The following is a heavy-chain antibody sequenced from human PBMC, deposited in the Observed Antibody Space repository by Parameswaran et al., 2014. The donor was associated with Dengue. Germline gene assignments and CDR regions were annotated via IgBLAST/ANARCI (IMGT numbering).Heavy chain of an antibody. CDR3: ARVYGATMVRGALRY. J-gene: IGHJ4*02. D-gene: IGHD3-10*01. V-gene: IGHV1-8*01. Sequence: RQAPGQGLEWMGWMNPNSGNTGYAQKFQGRVTMTRNTSISTAYMELSSLRSEDTAVYYCARVYGATMVRGALRYWGQGTLVTVSS. CDR2: MNPNSGNT.